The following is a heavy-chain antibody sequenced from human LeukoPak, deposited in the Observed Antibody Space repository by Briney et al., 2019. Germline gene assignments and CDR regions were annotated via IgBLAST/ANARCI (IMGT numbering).Heavy chain of an antibody. V-gene: IGHV3-15*01. CDR1: GFTFANAW. CDR2: IKRKNDGGAT. D-gene: IGHD6-13*01. Sequence: PWGSLRLSCAVSGFTFANAWMTWVRQAPGKGLEWVGRIKRKNDGGATDYATPVKGRFTISRDDSINTLYLQMNSLKTEDTAVYYCSSSGSRWDYFDYWGQGALVTVCS. J-gene: IGHJ4*02. CDR3: SSSGSRWDYFDY.